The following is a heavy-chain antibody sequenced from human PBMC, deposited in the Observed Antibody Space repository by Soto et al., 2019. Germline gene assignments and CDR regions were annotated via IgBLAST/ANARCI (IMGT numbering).Heavy chain of an antibody. CDR1: GFKFNTYI. CDR3: ARHPERIAEIGWFDP. V-gene: IGHV3-30*04. D-gene: IGHD6-13*01. Sequence: GGSLRLSCAASGFKFNTYIMHWVRQAPGKGLEWVAIIFPNGRDKEYADSVKGRFTISRDNAKNSLYLQMNSLRAEDTAVYYCARHPERIAEIGWFDPWGQGTLVTVSS. CDR2: IFPNGRDK. J-gene: IGHJ5*02.